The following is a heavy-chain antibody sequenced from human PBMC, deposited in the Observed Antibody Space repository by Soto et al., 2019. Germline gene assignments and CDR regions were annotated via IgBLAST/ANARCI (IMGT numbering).Heavy chain of an antibody. J-gene: IGHJ5*02. CDR3: ASAEGIAARWGFDP. CDR1: GYSFTSYW. V-gene: IGHV5-10-1*01. D-gene: IGHD6-6*01. CDR2: IDPSDSYT. Sequence: PGESLKISCKGSGYSFTSYWISWVRRMPGKGLEWMGRIDPSDSYTNYSPSFQGHVTISADKSISTAYLQWSSLKASDTAMYYCASAEGIAARWGFDPWGQGTLVTVSS.